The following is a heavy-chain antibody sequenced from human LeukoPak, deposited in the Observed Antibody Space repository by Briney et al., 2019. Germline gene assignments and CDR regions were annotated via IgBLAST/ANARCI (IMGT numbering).Heavy chain of an antibody. V-gene: IGHV4-59*01. J-gene: IGHJ3*02. CDR3: AGHYGPRLDAFDI. CDR2: IYYSGST. D-gene: IGHD4-17*01. CDR1: GGSISNYY. Sequence: SETLSLTCTVSGGSISNYYWGWIRQAPGKGLEWIGSIYYSGSTNYNPSLKSRVTISVDTSKNQFSLKLGSVTAADTAVYYCAGHYGPRLDAFDIWGQGTMVTVSS.